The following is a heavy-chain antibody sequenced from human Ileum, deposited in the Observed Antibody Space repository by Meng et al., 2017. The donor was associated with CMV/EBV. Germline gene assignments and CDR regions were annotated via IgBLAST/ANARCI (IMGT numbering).Heavy chain of an antibody. CDR3: AKFRNNQLLYFDY. V-gene: IGHV3-23*01. Sequence: GGSLRLSCAASGFTFSSYAMAWVRQAPGKGLEWVAAISFSGGSVYYADSVRGRFTISRINAQNTLSLQMNSLRADDTAVYYCAKFRNNQLLYFDYWGQGTLVTVSS. CDR2: ISFSGGSV. D-gene: IGHD2-2*01. J-gene: IGHJ4*02. CDR1: GFTFSSYA.